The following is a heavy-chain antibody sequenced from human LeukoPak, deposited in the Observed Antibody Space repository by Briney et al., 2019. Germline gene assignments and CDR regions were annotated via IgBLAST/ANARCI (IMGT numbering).Heavy chain of an antibody. CDR1: GGSISSTSYF. Sequence: SETLSLTCTVSGGSISSTSYFWGWIRQPPGKGLGWIGSVYYTGSTSYNSSLKSRVTISVDTSKNQFSLKLSSVTPADTTVYYCARQVYSSSWSYYFEYWGQGILVTVSS. J-gene: IGHJ4*02. V-gene: IGHV4-39*07. CDR3: ARQVYSSSWSYYFEY. D-gene: IGHD6-13*01. CDR2: VYYTGST.